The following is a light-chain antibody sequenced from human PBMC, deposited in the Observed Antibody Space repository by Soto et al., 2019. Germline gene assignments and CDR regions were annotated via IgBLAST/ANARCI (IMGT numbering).Light chain of an antibody. J-gene: IGKJ5*01. CDR1: QSISRY. V-gene: IGKV1-39*01. CDR3: QQSYGTPIT. Sequence: DIQMTQSPSSLSASLVERVTIACRASQSISRYLNWYQQKPGKAPNLLIYVASSLQSEVPSRFSGSGSGTDFTLTITSLQPEDFATYYCQQSYGTPITFGQGTRLEIK. CDR2: VAS.